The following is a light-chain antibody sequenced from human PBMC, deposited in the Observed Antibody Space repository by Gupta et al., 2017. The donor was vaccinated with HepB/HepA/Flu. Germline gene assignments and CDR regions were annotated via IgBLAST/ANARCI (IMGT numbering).Light chain of an antibody. CDR2: KAS. Sequence: DIQMTQSPSTLYASVGDRVTITCRASQSIGNWLAWYQQKPGKAPNLLIYKASSLESGVPSRFSGSGSGTAFTLTINGLQPDDFATYYCQQYNNYSWMFGQGTKVQIK. V-gene: IGKV1-5*03. CDR3: QQYNNYSWM. J-gene: IGKJ1*01. CDR1: QSIGNW.